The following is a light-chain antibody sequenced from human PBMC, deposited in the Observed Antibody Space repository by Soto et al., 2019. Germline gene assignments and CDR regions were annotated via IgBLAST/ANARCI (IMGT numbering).Light chain of an antibody. Sequence: NFMLTQPHSVSESPGKTVTISCRRSSGSIASNYVQWFQQPPGSAPTIVISEDKERPSGVPDRFSGSIDSTSNSASLTISGLQPEDEADYYCQSYDSRNQVFGGGTKLTVL. CDR1: SGSIASNY. V-gene: IGLV6-57*03. CDR2: EDK. J-gene: IGLJ2*01. CDR3: QSYDSRNQV.